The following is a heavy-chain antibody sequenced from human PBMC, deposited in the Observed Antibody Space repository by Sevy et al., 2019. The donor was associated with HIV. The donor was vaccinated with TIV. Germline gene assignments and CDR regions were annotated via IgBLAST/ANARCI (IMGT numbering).Heavy chain of an antibody. CDR2: FYYSGST. CDR1: GGSISSGSYY. Sequence: SETLSLTCTVSGGSISSGSYYWSWIRQPPGKGLEWIGYFYYSGSTYYNPSLKSRLTISVDTSKNQFSLKLSSVTAADTAVYYCAKTRGGATNDAFDIWGQGTMVTVSS. D-gene: IGHD1-26*01. V-gene: IGHV4-30-4*01. CDR3: AKTRGGATNDAFDI. J-gene: IGHJ3*02.